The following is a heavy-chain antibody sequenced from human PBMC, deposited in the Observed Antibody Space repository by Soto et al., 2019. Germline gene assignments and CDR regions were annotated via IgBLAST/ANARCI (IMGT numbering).Heavy chain of an antibody. V-gene: IGHV3-23*01. Sequence: EVQLLESGGGLGQPGGSVRLSCAASGFTFSSYAMTWVRQAPGQGLEWVASISGSGGTTNYADSVKGRFTISRDNSKNPGYLQMNSRRAEHTAVYYCAKDIGTSSDVHRHFPYYGMHVW. CDR2: ISGSGGTT. CDR1: GFTFSSYA. CDR3: AKDIGTSSDVHRHFPYYGMHV. D-gene: IGHD2-2*01. J-gene: IGHJ6*01.